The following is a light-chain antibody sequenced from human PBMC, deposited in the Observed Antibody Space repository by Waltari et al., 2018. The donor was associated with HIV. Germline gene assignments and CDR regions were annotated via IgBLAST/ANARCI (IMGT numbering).Light chain of an antibody. CDR2: AEN. J-gene: IGLJ2*01. Sequence: QSVLTQPPSASGTPGQRVTFYCSGSSSNIGSNDVNWYQQLPGTAPKLLIYAENQRPSGVPDRVSGSTAGTSASLAISGLQSEDEADYYCATWEDNRSGVVVGGGSKLTVL. CDR1: SSNIGSND. V-gene: IGLV1-44*01. CDR3: ATWEDNRSGVV.